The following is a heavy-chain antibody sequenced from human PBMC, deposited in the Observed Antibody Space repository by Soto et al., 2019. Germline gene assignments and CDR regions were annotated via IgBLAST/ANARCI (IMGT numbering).Heavy chain of an antibody. J-gene: IGHJ4*02. CDR3: ARGPLDYYDSSGYYYGNFDY. D-gene: IGHD3-22*01. V-gene: IGHV4-30-2*01. CDR2: IYHSGST. CDR1: GGSISSGGYS. Sequence: TLSLTCAVSGGSISSGGYSWSWIRQPPGKGLEWIGYIYHSGSTYYNPSLKSRVTISVDRSKNQFSLKLSSVTAADTAVYYCARGPLDYYDSSGYYYGNFDYWGQGTLVTVSS.